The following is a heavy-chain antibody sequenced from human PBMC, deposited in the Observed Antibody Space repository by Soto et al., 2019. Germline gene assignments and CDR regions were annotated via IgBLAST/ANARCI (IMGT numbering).Heavy chain of an antibody. V-gene: IGHV3-23*01. Sequence: EVQLLESGGGFAQPGGSLSLSCAASGFTFRNHVLSWVRQPPGKGLDWVSGITGSGRDTYYAGSATARFTISRDNSKNRVFLQMTSLRAEDTALYYCAKNGLDNSPEAIDSWGAGTLVTVAS. CDR3: AKNGLDNSPEAIDS. J-gene: IGHJ4*02. CDR2: ITGSGRDT. D-gene: IGHD2-8*01. CDR1: GFTFRNHV.